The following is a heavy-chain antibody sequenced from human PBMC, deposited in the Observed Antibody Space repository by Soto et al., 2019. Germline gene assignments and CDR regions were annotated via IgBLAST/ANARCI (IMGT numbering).Heavy chain of an antibody. V-gene: IGHV3-30-3*01. J-gene: IGHJ4*02. D-gene: IGHD3-16*01. CDR1: GFTFSSYA. CDR2: ISYDGSKK. CDR3: ARARLDTPALDY. Sequence: QVQLVESGGGVVQPGRSLRLSCAASGFTFSSYAMHWVRQAPGKGLEWVAVISYDGSKKYYAASVKGRLTISRDNSKNPLYLQMTRLGAEDTSVYYCARARLDTPALDYCGKVTLGTVSS.